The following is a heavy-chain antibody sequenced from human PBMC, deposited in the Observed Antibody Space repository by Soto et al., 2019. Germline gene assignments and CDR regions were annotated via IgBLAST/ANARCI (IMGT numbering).Heavy chain of an antibody. Sequence: GGSLRLSCAASGFTFSSYSVNWVRQAPGKGLEWVSSISSSSSYIYYADSVKGRFTISRDNAKNSLYLQMNSLRVEDTAVYYCANQQRDSSGWYKYFDFWGQGALVTVSS. CDR1: GFTFSSYS. CDR2: ISSSSSYI. D-gene: IGHD6-19*01. J-gene: IGHJ4*02. CDR3: ANQQRDSSGWYKYFDF. V-gene: IGHV3-21*04.